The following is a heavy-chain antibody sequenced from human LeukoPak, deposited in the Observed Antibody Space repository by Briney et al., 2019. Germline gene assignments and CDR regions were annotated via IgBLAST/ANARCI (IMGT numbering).Heavy chain of an antibody. J-gene: IGHJ4*02. CDR3: AREKTRVAVAGTSRWVDY. CDR2: IYHSGST. Sequence: SETLSLTCTVSGYSISSGYYWGWIRQPPGKGLEWIGSIYHSGSTYYNPSLKSRVTISVDTSKNQFSLKLSSVTAADTAVYYCAREKTRVAVAGTSRWVDYWGQGTLVTVSS. CDR1: GYSISSGYY. D-gene: IGHD6-19*01. V-gene: IGHV4-38-2*02.